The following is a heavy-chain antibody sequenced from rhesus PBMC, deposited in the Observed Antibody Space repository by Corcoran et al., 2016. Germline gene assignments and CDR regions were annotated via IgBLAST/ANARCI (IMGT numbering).Heavy chain of an antibody. D-gene: IGHD6-25*01. V-gene: IGHV4-93*01. Sequence: QVQLQESGPAVVKPSETLSLTCAVSGGSISSSNWWSRIRQSPGKGLEWIGGIYGSGGSTEYNPSLKSRVTISKDTSKNQFSLKLSSVTAADTAVYYCARSIAAADFDYWGQGVLVTVSS. CDR3: ARSIAAADFDY. CDR2: IYGSGGST. J-gene: IGHJ4*01. CDR1: GGSISSSNW.